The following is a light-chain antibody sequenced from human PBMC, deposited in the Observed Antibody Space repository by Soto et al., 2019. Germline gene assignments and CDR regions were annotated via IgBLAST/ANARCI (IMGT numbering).Light chain of an antibody. CDR1: SSDVGGYNY. J-gene: IGLJ2*01. V-gene: IGLV2-14*03. CDR3: SSYTSSTYVV. Sequence: QYALTQPASVSGSPGQSITISCTGTSSDVGGYNYVSWYQQHPGKAPKLMIYDVSNRPSGVSNRFSGSKSGNTASLTISGLQAEDEADYYCSSYTSSTYVVLGGGTKLTVL. CDR2: DVS.